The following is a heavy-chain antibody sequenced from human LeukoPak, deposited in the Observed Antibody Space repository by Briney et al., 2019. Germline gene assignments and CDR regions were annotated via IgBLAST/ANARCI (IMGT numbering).Heavy chain of an antibody. J-gene: IGHJ5*02. Sequence: GGSLRLSCAASGFAFRSYWMTWVRQAPGKGLEWVANINQDGSEKNYVDSVKGRFTISRDNAENSLYLQMNSLRPEDTAVYYCARETVLSSWGQGTLVTVSS. D-gene: IGHD2/OR15-2a*01. CDR1: GFAFRSYW. V-gene: IGHV3-7*01. CDR2: INQDGSEK. CDR3: ARETVLSS.